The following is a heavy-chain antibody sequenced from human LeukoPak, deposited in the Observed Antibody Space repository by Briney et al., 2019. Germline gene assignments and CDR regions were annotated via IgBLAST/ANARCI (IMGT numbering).Heavy chain of an antibody. D-gene: IGHD3-22*01. CDR1: GGSIRSSSYY. CDR3: PSGHYDSSGYYYPFDY. V-gene: IGHV4-39*01. J-gene: IGHJ4*02. Sequence: KPSETLSLTCTVSGGSIRSSSYYWGGIRQPPGKGLEWIGSIYYSGSTYYNPSLKSRVTISVDTSKNQVSLRLSSVTAADTAVYYCPSGHYDSSGYYYPFDYWGQGTLVTVSS. CDR2: IYYSGST.